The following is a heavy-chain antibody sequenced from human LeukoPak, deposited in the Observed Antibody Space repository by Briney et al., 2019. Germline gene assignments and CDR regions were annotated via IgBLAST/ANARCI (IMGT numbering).Heavy chain of an antibody. V-gene: IGHV3-7*01. Sequence: PGGSLRLSCAASGFTFSSYWMTWVRQAPGTGLEWVANIKHNGDELNYVDSVEDRFTISGDNAKNSLYLHMTGLRAEDTAVYYCARELRTFDSWGQGTLVTVSS. D-gene: IGHD3-16*01. CDR1: GFTFSSYW. J-gene: IGHJ4*02. CDR2: IKHNGDEL. CDR3: ARELRTFDS.